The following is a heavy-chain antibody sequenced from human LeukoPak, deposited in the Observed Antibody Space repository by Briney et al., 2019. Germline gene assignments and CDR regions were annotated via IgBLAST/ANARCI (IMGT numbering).Heavy chain of an antibody. V-gene: IGHV1-8*02. CDR2: MNPNSGNT. CDR1: GYTFTGYY. J-gene: IGHJ6*03. CDR3: ATALWFGESHYYYYYYMDV. D-gene: IGHD3-10*01. Sequence: ASVKVSCKASGYTFTGYYMHWVRQATGQGLEWMGWMNPNSGNTGYAQKFQGRVTMTRNTSISTAYMELSSLRSEDTAVYYCATALWFGESHYYYYYYMDVWGKGTTVTVSS.